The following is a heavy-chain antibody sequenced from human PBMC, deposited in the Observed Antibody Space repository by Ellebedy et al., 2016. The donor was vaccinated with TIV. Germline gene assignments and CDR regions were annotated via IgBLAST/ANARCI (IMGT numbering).Heavy chain of an antibody. Sequence: PGGSLRLSCAASEFTFTIYSMNWVRQAPGKGLEWVSFISSSSNYIYYTDSVKGRFTISRDNAKNSLYLQMNSLRAEDTAVYYCASIPLFGEEQDSWGQGTLVTVSS. CDR1: EFTFTIYS. CDR3: ASIPLFGEEQDS. J-gene: IGHJ4*02. V-gene: IGHV3-21*01. D-gene: IGHD1/OR15-1a*01. CDR2: ISSSSNYI.